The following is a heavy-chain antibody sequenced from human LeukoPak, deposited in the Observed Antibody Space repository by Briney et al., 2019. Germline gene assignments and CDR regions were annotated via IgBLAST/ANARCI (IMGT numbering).Heavy chain of an antibody. Sequence: SETLSLTCTVSGGSISSGSYYWSWIRQPPGKGLEWIGEINHSGSTNYNPSLKSRVTISVDTSKNQFSLKLSSVTAADTAVYYCARGLLYSYGPKLYYFDYWGQGTLVTVSS. V-gene: IGHV4-39*07. J-gene: IGHJ4*02. CDR1: GGSISSGSYY. CDR3: ARGLLYSYGPKLYYFDY. D-gene: IGHD5-18*01. CDR2: INHSGST.